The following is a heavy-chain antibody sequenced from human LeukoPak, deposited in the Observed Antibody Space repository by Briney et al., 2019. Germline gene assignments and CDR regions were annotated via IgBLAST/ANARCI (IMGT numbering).Heavy chain of an antibody. D-gene: IGHD4/OR15-4a*01. V-gene: IGHV6-1*01. Sequence: SQTLSLTCVISGDSVSSNSVTWNWIRQSPSRGLEWLGRTYYRSKWYNDYVVSVKSRTTINPDTSKNQLSLQLNSVTPEDTAVYYCAGSLWGSGTMDIWGQGTTVTVS. CDR1: GDSVSSNSVT. CDR3: AGSLWGSGTMDI. J-gene: IGHJ6*02. CDR2: TYYRSKWYN.